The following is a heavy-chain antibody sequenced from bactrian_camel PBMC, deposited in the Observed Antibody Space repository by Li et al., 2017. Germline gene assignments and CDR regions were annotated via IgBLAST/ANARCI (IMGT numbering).Heavy chain of an antibody. CDR2: IAGDGRT. CDR3: AADLVTDEPSLVEREYYY. J-gene: IGHJ4*01. D-gene: IGHD1*01. V-gene: IGHV3S53*01. CDR1: KYTMGSMC. Sequence: HVQLVESGGGSVQAGGSLRVSCRVLGKYTMGSMCMGWSRQTRDVERGGVAAIAGDGRTDYADSVKGRFTISRDGAKNIIELQMHSLKPEDTATYYCAADLVTDEPSLVEREYYYWGQGTQVTVS.